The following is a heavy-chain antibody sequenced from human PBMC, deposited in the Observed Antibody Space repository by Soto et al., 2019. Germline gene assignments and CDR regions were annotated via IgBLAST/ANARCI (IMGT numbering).Heavy chain of an antibody. V-gene: IGHV3-23*01. CDR2: ISGSGGST. CDR1: GFTFSSYA. CDR3: AKDPAEPRVYFDY. J-gene: IGHJ4*02. D-gene: IGHD1-1*01. Sequence: EVQLLESGGGLVQPGGSLRLSCAASGFTFSSYAMSWVRQAPGKGLEWVSVISGSGGSTYYADSVTGRFTISRDNSKNALYLQMNSLRAEDTAVYYCAKDPAEPRVYFDYWGQGTLVTVSS.